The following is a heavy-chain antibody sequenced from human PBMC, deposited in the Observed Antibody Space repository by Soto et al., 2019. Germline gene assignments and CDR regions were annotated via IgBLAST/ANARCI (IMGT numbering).Heavy chain of an antibody. Sequence: EVQLLESGGDLVQPGGSLRLSCAASGLNFNDYAMTWVRQAPGKGLEWVSGVSTRGDITYYSDSVKGRFTISRDNSKNTLFLHMNSLRAEDTALYYCARGDRGGSGSPASYYYSGLDVWGQGTTVTVSS. CDR3: ARGDRGGSGSPASYYYSGLDV. J-gene: IGHJ6*02. CDR1: GLNFNDYA. V-gene: IGHV3-23*01. D-gene: IGHD3-10*01. CDR2: VSTRGDIT.